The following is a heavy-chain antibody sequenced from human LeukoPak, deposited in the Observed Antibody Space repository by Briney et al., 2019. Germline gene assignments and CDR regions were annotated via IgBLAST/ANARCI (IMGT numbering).Heavy chain of an antibody. CDR1: GFTFSSYA. D-gene: IGHD4-17*01. J-gene: IGHJ5*02. V-gene: IGHV3-30-3*02. CDR2: ISYDGSNK. Sequence: GGSLRLSCAASGFTFSSYAMHWVRQAPGKGLEWVAVISYDGSNKYYADSVKGRFTISRDNSKNTLYLQMNSLRAEDTAVYYCAKLALGDYPNWFDPWGQGTLVTVSS. CDR3: AKLALGDYPNWFDP.